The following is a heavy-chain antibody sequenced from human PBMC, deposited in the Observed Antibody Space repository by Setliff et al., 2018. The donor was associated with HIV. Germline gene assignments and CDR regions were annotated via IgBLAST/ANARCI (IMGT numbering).Heavy chain of an antibody. V-gene: IGHV1-46*01. CDR3: ARDHCSSSGCYEYSYYGMDV. D-gene: IGHD2-2*01. CDR2: INPNGGTT. J-gene: IGHJ6*02. CDR1: GGTFTGYY. Sequence: ASVKVSCKASGGTFTGYYMHWVRQAPGQGLEWMGIINPNGGTTGYAQMFQGRVTMTRDTSISTAYMEVSRLRSDDTAVYYCARDHCSSSGCYEYSYYGMDVWGQGTTVTVSS.